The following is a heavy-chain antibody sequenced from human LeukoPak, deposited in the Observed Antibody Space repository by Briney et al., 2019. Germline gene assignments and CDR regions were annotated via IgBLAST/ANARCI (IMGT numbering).Heavy chain of an antibody. CDR1: GFTFDDYA. CDR3: AKTGPDAFDI. CDR2: ISWNSGSI. J-gene: IGHJ3*02. V-gene: IGHV3-9*01. Sequence: PGGSLRLSCAASGFTFDDYAMHWVRQAPGKGLEWVSGISWNSGSIGYADSVKGRFTISRDNAKNSLYLQMNSLRAEDTALYYCAKTGPDAFDIWGQGTMVTVSS.